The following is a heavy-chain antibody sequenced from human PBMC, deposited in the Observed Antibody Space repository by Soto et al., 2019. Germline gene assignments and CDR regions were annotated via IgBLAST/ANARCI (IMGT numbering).Heavy chain of an antibody. Sequence: GGSLRLSCGASGFTFSSYWMSLVRQAPGKGLEWVANIKQVGSEEYYVDSVKGRFTISRDNAKNSLYLQMNSLRAEDTAVYYCARDDNDYSNPLAPFDYWGQGTLVTVSS. J-gene: IGHJ4*02. V-gene: IGHV3-7*01. CDR3: ARDDNDYSNPLAPFDY. D-gene: IGHD4-4*01. CDR1: GFTFSSYW. CDR2: IKQVGSEE.